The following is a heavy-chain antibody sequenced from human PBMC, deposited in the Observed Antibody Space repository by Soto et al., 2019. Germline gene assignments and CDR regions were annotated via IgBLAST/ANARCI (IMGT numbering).Heavy chain of an antibody. V-gene: IGHV4-59*01. J-gene: IGHJ4*02. CDR3: ASGARIAAAGPLFDY. D-gene: IGHD6-13*01. CDR2: IYYSGRT. CDR1: GDSLSTDY. Sequence: QVQLQESGPGLVKPLETLSLTCAVSGDSLSTDYWNWVRQPPGRGLEWIGYIYYSGRTNYNPSLKSRVTISVDTSKNQFSLKLSSVTAADTAVYYCASGARIAAAGPLFDYWGQGTLVTVSS.